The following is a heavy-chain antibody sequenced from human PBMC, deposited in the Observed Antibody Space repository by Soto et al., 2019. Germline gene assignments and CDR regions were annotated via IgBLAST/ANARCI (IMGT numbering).Heavy chain of an antibody. V-gene: IGHV3-30-3*01. D-gene: IGHD5-18*01. J-gene: IGHJ6*02. CDR2: ISYDGSNK. CDR3: ARELGYSYGYNYYYYGMDV. Sequence: GGSLRLSCAAPGFTFSSYAMHWVRQAPGKGLEWVAVISYDGSNKYYADSVKGRFTISRDNSKNTLYLQMNSLRAEDTAVYYCARELGYSYGYNYYYYGMDVWGQGTTVTVSS. CDR1: GFTFSSYA.